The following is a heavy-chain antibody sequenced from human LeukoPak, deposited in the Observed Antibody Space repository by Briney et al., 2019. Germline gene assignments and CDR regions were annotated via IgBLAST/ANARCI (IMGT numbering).Heavy chain of an antibody. CDR3: GKNRNRSCDY. CDR2: IKQDGSEK. CDR1: GLTFSGHC. V-gene: IGHV3-7*01. J-gene: IGHJ4*02. D-gene: IGHD2/OR15-2a*01. Sequence: GGSLRLSCSASGLTFSGHCWSWIRQAPGKGLEWVANIKQDGSEKYHVDSVKGRFTISRDNVKKSLYLQMDSLTAEDTAVCYCGKNRNRSCDYGGQGTLVTVSS.